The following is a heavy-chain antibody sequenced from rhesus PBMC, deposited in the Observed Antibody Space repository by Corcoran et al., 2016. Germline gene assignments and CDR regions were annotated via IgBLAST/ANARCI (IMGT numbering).Heavy chain of an antibody. V-gene: IGHV4-169*01. Sequence: QLQLQESGPGLVKPSETLSVTCAVSGGSISSNYWSWIRQPPGKGLEWSGRIHCSGCSTNYNPSLKSLLALSVGTTKHQLSLKLSLLTAADTAVYYCARHEYGSGYRYCPSCDYWGQGVLVTVSS. D-gene: IGHD5-24*01. J-gene: IGHJ4*01. CDR1: GGSISSNY. CDR3: ARHEYGSGYRYCPSCDY. CDR2: IHCSGCST.